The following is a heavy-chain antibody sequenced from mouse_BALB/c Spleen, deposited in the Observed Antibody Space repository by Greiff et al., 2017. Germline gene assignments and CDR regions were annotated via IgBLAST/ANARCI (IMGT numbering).Heavy chain of an antibody. CDR3: ASSLVGPMDY. CDR2: IDPANGNT. V-gene: IGHV14-3*02. Sequence: EVQLQQSGAELVKPGASVKLSCTASGFNIKDTYMHWVKQRPEQGLEWIGRIDPANGNTKYDPKFQGKATITADTSSNTAYLQLSSLTSEDTAVYYCASSLVGPMDYWGQGTSVTVSS. J-gene: IGHJ4*01. CDR1: GFNIKDTY. D-gene: IGHD1-1*01.